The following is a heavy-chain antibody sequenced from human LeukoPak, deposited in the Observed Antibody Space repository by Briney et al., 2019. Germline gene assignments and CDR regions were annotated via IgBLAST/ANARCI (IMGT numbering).Heavy chain of an antibody. CDR1: GFTFSNYW. Sequence: GGSLRLSCAAAGFTFSNYWMHWVRQAQGKGLVWVSRVNSDGTGTTYADSVEGRFTISRDNAKNTVYLQMNSLRAEDTAIYYCIRTLIVATSPYMDVWGKGTTVTVSS. D-gene: IGHD5-12*01. CDR2: VNSDGTGT. CDR3: IRTLIVATSPYMDV. J-gene: IGHJ6*03. V-gene: IGHV3-74*01.